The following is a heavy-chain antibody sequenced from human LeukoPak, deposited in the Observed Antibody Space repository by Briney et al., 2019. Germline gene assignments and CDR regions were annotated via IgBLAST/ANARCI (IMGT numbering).Heavy chain of an antibody. CDR1: GGSISSYY. Sequence: SETLSLTCAVSGGSISSYYWSWIRQPPGKGLEWIGYIYYSGSTNYNPSLKSRVTISVDTSKNQFSLKLSSVTAADTAVYYCARLILRFLDDNFDYWGQGTLVTVSS. V-gene: IGHV4-59*08. D-gene: IGHD3-3*01. J-gene: IGHJ4*02. CDR2: IYYSGST. CDR3: ARLILRFLDDNFDY.